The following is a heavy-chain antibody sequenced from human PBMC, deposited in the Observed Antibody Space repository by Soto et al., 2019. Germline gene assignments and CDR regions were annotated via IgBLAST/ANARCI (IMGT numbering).Heavy chain of an antibody. CDR3: ASCYYNYYYYGMDF. Sequence: SVKVSCKASGGTFSSYAISWVRQAPGQGLEWMGGIIPIFGTANYAQKFQGRVTITADESTSTAYMELSSLRSEDTAVYYCASCYYNYYYYGMDFWGQGTTVTVSS. CDR2: IIPIFGTA. D-gene: IGHD3-10*01. V-gene: IGHV1-69*13. J-gene: IGHJ6*02. CDR1: GGTFSSYA.